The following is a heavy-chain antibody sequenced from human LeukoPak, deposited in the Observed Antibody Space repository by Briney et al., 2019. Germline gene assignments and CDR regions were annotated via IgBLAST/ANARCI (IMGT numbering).Heavy chain of an antibody. CDR2: ISGSGGST. CDR3: ARVIRAAPGKGYFDY. J-gene: IGHJ4*02. CDR1: GFIFSTYA. D-gene: IGHD6-13*01. V-gene: IGHV3-23*01. Sequence: GGSLRLSCAPSGFIFSTYALIWVPQAPGKGLEGASSISGSGGSTYHADSVKGRFTISRDSSKNTLYLQMNSLRAEYTAIYYCARVIRAAPGKGYFDYWGQGTLVTVSS.